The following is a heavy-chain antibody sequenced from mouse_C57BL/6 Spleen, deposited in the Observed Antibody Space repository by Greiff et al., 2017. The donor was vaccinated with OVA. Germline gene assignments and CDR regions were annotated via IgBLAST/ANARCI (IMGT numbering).Heavy chain of an antibody. V-gene: IGHV5-16*01. D-gene: IGHD2-3*01. J-gene: IGHJ2*01. CDR2: INSDGSST. CDR1: GFTFSDYY. Sequence: EVKLVESEGGLVQPGSSMKLSCTASGFTFSDYYMAWVRQVPEKGLEWVANINSDGSSTYYLDSLKSRFIISRDNAKNILYLQMSSLKSEDAATYYCARGWLLLDYWGQGTTLTVSS. CDR3: ARGWLLLDY.